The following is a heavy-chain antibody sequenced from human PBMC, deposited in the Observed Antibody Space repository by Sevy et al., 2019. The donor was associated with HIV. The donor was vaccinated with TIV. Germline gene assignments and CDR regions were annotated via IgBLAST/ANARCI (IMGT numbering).Heavy chain of an antibody. J-gene: IGHJ4*02. V-gene: IGHV4-59*01. CDR3: AAGPTVVGYYFDY. CDR2: IFYSGST. D-gene: IGHD4-17*01. Sequence: SETLSLTCTVSGGSISSYYWSWIRQPPGKGLEWIGYIFYSGSTNNNPSLKSRVTISVDTSKNHFSLKLSSVTAADTAVYYCAAGPTVVGYYFDYWGQGTLVTVSS. CDR1: GGSISSYY.